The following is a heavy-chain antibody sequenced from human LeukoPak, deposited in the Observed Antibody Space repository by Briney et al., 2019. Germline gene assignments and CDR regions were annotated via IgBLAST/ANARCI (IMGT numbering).Heavy chain of an antibody. CDR1: GVSISNYY. D-gene: IGHD1/OR15-1a*01. CDR2: IYYSGST. J-gene: IGHJ4*02. V-gene: IGHV4-59*01. CDR3: ARGTPLRVLDY. Sequence: SETLSLTCTASGVSISNYYWSWIRQPPGKGLDWIGYIYYSGSTNYNPSLKSRVTISVDASKNQFSLNLTSVTAADTAVYFCARGTPLRVLDYWGQGILVTVSS.